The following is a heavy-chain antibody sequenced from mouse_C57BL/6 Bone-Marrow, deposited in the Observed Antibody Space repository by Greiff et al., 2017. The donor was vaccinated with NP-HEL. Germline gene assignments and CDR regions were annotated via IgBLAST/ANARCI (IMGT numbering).Heavy chain of an antibody. CDR1: GYTFTSYW. Sequence: VQLQQPGAELVRPGSSVKLSCKASGYTFTSYWMAWVKQRPGQGLEWIGNIYPSDSETHYNQKFKDKATLTVDKSSSTAYMQLSSLTSEDSAVYYCARSNYDYDGYYYARDYWGQGTSGTVSS. J-gene: IGHJ4*01. D-gene: IGHD2-4*01. CDR2: IYPSDSET. V-gene: IGHV1-61*01. CDR3: ARSNYDYDGYYYARDY.